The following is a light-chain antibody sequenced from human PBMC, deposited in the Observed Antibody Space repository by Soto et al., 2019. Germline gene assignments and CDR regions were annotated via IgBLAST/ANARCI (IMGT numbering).Light chain of an antibody. CDR1: SSDVGGYKY. Sequence: QSALTQPPSASGSPGQSVTISCTGTSSDVGGYKYVSWYQQHPGKAPKLILYEVSKRPSGVPDRFSGSKSGNTASLTVSGLQAEDEADYYCAAWDDSLNGYVFGTGTKV. CDR3: AAWDDSLNGYV. J-gene: IGLJ1*01. CDR2: EVS. V-gene: IGLV2-8*01.